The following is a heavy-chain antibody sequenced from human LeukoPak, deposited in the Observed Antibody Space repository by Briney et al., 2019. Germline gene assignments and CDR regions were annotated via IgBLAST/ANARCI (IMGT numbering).Heavy chain of an antibody. D-gene: IGHD3-10*01. Sequence: GGSLRLSCAASGFTFSSYAMSWVRQAPGKGLEWVSAISGSGGSTYYADSVKGRFTISRDNAKNSLYLQMNSLRAEDTAVYYCACITKHFDYWGQGTLVTVSS. CDR2: ISGSGGST. CDR1: GFTFSSYA. J-gene: IGHJ4*02. CDR3: ACITKHFDY. V-gene: IGHV3-23*01.